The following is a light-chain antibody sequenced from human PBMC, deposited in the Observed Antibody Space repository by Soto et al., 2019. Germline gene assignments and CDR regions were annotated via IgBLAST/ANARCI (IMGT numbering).Light chain of an antibody. CDR2: GAS. CDR3: QQYGSSHWT. CDR1: QSVSSSY. J-gene: IGKJ1*01. Sequence: EIVLTQSPGTLSLSPGARAPLSCRASQSVSSSYLAWYQQKPGQAPRLLIYGASSRATGIPDRFSGSGSGTDFTLTISRLEPEDFAVYYCQQYGSSHWTFGQGTKVDI. V-gene: IGKV3-20*01.